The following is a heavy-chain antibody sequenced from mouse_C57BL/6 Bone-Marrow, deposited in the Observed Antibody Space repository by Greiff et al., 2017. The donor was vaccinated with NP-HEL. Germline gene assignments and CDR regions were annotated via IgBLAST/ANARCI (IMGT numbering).Heavy chain of an antibody. Sequence: VQLQESGAELVRPGASVKLSCKASGSTFTDYYINWVKQRPGQGLEWIARIYTGSGNTYYNEKFKGKATLTAEKSSSTAYMQLSSLTSEDSAVYFCARSDGYYSYYYAMDYWGQGTSVTVSS. CDR2: IYTGSGNT. CDR3: ARSDGYYSYYYAMDY. D-gene: IGHD2-3*01. V-gene: IGHV1-76*01. CDR1: GSTFTDYY. J-gene: IGHJ4*01.